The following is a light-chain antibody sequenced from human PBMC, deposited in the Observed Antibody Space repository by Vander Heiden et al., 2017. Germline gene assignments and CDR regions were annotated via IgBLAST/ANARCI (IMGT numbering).Light chain of an antibody. Sequence: EIVLTQSSGTLSLSPGERATLSCRASQSVSSSYLAWYQQKPGQAPRLLSYGASSRASGTKDRSTGRWSGTDFTRTILIMEAEDCAVDGGHPLGRTFGQGTKVXIK. J-gene: IGKJ1*01. CDR1: QSVSSSY. CDR2: GAS. V-gene: IGKV3-20*01. CDR3: HPLGRT.